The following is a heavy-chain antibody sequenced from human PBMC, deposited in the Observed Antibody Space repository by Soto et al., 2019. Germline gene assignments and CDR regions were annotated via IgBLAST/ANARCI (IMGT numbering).Heavy chain of an antibody. CDR3: ARDYYDSSGYIPSDAFDI. CDR1: GFTFSSYS. CDR2: ISSSSSTI. V-gene: IGHV3-48*02. D-gene: IGHD3-22*01. J-gene: IGHJ3*02. Sequence: GGSLRLSCAASGFTFSSYSMNWVRQAPGKGLEWVSYISSSSSTIYYADSVKGRFTISRDNAKNSLYLQMNSLRDEDTAVYYCARDYYDSSGYIPSDAFDIWGQGTMVNVSS.